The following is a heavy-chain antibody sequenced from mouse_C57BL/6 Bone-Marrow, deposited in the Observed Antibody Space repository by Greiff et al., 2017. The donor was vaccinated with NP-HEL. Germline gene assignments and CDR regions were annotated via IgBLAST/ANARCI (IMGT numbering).Heavy chain of an antibody. Sequence: VQLQQSGSELRSPGSSVKLSCKDFDSEVFPIAYMSWVRQKPGHGFEWIGGILPSIGRTIYGEKFEDKATLDADTLSNTAYLELNSLTSEDSAIYYCARGDYYGSPYFDYWGQGTTLTVSS. CDR3: ARGDYYGSPYFDY. D-gene: IGHD1-1*01. J-gene: IGHJ2*01. V-gene: IGHV15-2*01. CDR2: ILPSIGRT. CDR1: DSEVFPIAY.